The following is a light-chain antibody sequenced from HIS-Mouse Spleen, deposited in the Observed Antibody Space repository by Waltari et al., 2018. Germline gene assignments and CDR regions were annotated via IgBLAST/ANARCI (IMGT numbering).Light chain of an antibody. Sequence: SYALTHPPSVSVSPGQTARTTCSGDALPKKYAYRYQQKSGQAPVLVIYEDSKRPSGIPERFSGSSSGTMATLTISGAQVEDEADYYCYSTDSSGNHRVFGGGTKLTVL. V-gene: IGLV3-10*01. CDR2: EDS. J-gene: IGLJ2*01. CDR3: YSTDSSGNHRV. CDR1: ALPKKY.